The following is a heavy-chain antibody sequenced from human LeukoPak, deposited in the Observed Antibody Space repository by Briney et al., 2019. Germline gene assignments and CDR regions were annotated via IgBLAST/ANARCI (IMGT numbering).Heavy chain of an antibody. CDR2: ISAYNGNT. CDR3: ARAYYGSGSPQFDP. D-gene: IGHD3-10*01. CDR1: GYTFTSYG. Sequence: GASVKVSCKASGYTFTSYGISWVRQAPGQGLEWMGWISAYNGNTNYAQKLQGRVTMTTDTSTSTAYMELRSLRSDDTAVYYCARAYYGSGSPQFDPWGQGTLVTVSP. J-gene: IGHJ5*02. V-gene: IGHV1-18*01.